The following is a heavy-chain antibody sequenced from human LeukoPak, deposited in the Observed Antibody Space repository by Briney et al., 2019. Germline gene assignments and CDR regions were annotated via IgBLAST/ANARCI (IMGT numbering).Heavy chain of an antibody. CDR3: AKPYGTDCGGDCYFDY. V-gene: IGHV3-23*01. Sequence: GGSLRLSCAAFGFTFSNYAISWVRQAPGKGLEWVSAISGSGGNTYYADSVKGRFTISRDNSKNTLHLQMSRLRAEDTALYYCAKPYGTDCGGDCYFDYWGQGTLVSVSS. CDR1: GFTFSNYA. J-gene: IGHJ4*02. CDR2: ISGSGGNT. D-gene: IGHD2-21*01.